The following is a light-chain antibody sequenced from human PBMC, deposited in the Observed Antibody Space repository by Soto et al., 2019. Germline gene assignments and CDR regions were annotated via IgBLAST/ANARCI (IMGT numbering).Light chain of an antibody. Sequence: QSALTQPASVSGSPGQSITISCTGTSSDVGGYNYVSWYQQHPGKAPKLMIYDVSNRPSGVSNRFSGSKSGNTASLTISGLQAEDEADYYCSSYTRSSPYVFGTGTKLTAL. J-gene: IGLJ1*01. CDR1: SSDVGGYNY. CDR2: DVS. CDR3: SSYTRSSPYV. V-gene: IGLV2-14*01.